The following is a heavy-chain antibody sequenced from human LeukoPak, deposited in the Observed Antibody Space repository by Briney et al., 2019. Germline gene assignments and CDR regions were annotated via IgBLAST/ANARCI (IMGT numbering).Heavy chain of an antibody. CDR1: GFTFSSYG. V-gene: IGHV3-66*01. CDR2: IYSGGSI. CDR3: ARVRDGFGEYYYYYMDV. D-gene: IGHD3-10*01. Sequence: GGSLRLSCAASGFTFSSYGMSWVRQAPGKGLEWVSVIYSGGSIYYADSVKGRFTISRDNSKNTLYLQMNSLRAEDTAVYYCARVRDGFGEYYYYYMDVWGKGTTVTISS. J-gene: IGHJ6*03.